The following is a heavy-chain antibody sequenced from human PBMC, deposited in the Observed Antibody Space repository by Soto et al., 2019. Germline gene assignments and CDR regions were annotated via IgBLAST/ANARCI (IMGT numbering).Heavy chain of an antibody. V-gene: IGHV3-23*01. CDR3: ASGIAVVTAIPAEYFQH. Sequence: EVQLLESGGGLVQPGGSLRLSCAASGFTFSSYAMSWVRQAPGKGLEWVSAIGGSGGSTYYADSVKGRFTISRDNSKNTLYLQMNSLRAEDTAVYYCASGIAVVTAIPAEYFQHWGQGTLVTVSS. J-gene: IGHJ1*01. CDR1: GFTFSSYA. D-gene: IGHD2-21*02. CDR2: IGGSGGST.